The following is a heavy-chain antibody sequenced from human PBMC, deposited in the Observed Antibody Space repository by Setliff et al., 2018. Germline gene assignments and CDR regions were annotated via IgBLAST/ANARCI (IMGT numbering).Heavy chain of an antibody. Sequence: SGPTLVNPTQTLTLTCTFSGFSLSSSGVGVGWIRQPPGKALEWLALVYWNDDKRYRPSLKDRLTITKDTSKNQVVLTMTNMDPVDTATYFCAHAPTLAEIPWGYFDSWGQGTLVTVSS. J-gene: IGHJ4*02. CDR3: AHAPTLAEIPWGYFDS. V-gene: IGHV2-5*01. D-gene: IGHD3-16*01. CDR2: VYWNDDK. CDR1: GFSLSSSGVG.